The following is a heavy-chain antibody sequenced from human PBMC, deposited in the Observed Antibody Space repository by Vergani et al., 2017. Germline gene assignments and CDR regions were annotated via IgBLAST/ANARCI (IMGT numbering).Heavy chain of an antibody. D-gene: IGHD1-26*01. CDR3: VKDAGSYENFFDS. V-gene: IGHV3-30*02. CDR1: GFSFSTYG. J-gene: IGHJ4*02. CDR2: LRYDGSNE. Sequence: QVQLVESGGGVVQPGGSLRLSCAASGFSFSTYGMHWVRQAPGRGLEWVAFLRYDGSNEYYGDAVKGRFIISRDNSRDTLYLQMNSLRPEDTATYYCVKDAGSYENFFDSWGQGTLVTVSS.